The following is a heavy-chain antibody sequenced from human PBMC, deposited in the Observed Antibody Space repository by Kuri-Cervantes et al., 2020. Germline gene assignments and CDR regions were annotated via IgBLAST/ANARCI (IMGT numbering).Heavy chain of an antibody. J-gene: IGHJ4*02. CDR3: ARGPTTYYFDY. D-gene: IGHD4-17*01. Sequence: SVKVSCKASGYTFTSYGISWVRQAPGQGLEWMGRIIPILGIANYAQKFQGRVTITADKSTSTAYMELSSLRSEDTAVYYCARGPTTYYFDYWGQGTLVTVSS. V-gene: IGHV1-69*04. CDR1: GYTFTSYG. CDR2: IIPILGIA.